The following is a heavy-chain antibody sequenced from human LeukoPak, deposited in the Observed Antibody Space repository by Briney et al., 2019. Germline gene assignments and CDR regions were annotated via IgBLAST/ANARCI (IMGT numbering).Heavy chain of an antibody. V-gene: IGHV3-30*02. CDR3: AKDKYYGSGSRNWFDP. Sequence: GGSLRPSCAASGFTFSSYGMHWVRQAPGKGLEWVAFIRYDGSNKYYADSVKGRFTISRDNSKNTLYLQMNSLRAEDTAVYYCAKDKYYGSGSRNWFDPWGQGTLVTVSS. J-gene: IGHJ5*02. CDR1: GFTFSSYG. CDR2: IRYDGSNK. D-gene: IGHD3-10*01.